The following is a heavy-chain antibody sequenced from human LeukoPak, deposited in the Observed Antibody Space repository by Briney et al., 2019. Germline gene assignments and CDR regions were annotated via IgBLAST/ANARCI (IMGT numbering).Heavy chain of an antibody. CDR1: GGSISSGGYS. CDR2: IYHSGST. CDR3: ARGGYSYAQYNWFDP. J-gene: IGHJ5*02. D-gene: IGHD5-18*01. Sequence: SETLSLTCAVSGGSISSGGYSWSWIRQPPGKGLEWIGYIYHSGSTYYNPSLKSRVTISVDTSKNQFSLKLSSVTAADTAVYYCARGGYSYAQYNWFDPWGQGTLVTVSS. V-gene: IGHV4-30-2*01.